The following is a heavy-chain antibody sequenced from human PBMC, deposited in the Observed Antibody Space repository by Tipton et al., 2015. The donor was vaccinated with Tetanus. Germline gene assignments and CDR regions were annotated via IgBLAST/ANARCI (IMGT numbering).Heavy chain of an antibody. V-gene: IGHV1-2*02. D-gene: IGHD3-16*01. CDR1: GYTFTNYH. CDR2: IGPKSGDT. Sequence: QSGAEVKKPGASVRVSCKPSGYTFTNYHVQWVRQAPGQGLEWMGWIGPKSGDTDFAQRFQGRVTMTRDSSISTVYMELSRLRSDDTAVYYCARDAGPAGGGSFDYWGQGTLVTVAS. J-gene: IGHJ4*02. CDR3: ARDAGPAGGGSFDY.